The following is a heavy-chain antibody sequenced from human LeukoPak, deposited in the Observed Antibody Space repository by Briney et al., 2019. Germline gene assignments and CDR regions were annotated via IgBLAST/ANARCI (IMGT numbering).Heavy chain of an antibody. CDR2: IYYSGST. J-gene: IGHJ4*02. V-gene: IGHV4-59*01. CDR1: GLSLSSYC. CDR3: VRSSRWQLAFDY. D-gene: IGHD6-13*01. Sequence: PSETLSLTCTVSGLSLSSYCWSWLRQPPGKGLEWIVYIYYSGSTNYNPSLKSRVTISVDTSKNQFSLKLSSVTAADTAVYYCVRSSRWQLAFDYWGQGTLVTVSS.